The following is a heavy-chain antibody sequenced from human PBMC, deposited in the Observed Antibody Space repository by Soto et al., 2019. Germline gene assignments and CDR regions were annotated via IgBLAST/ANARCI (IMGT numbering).Heavy chain of an antibody. CDR1: GFTFSSYW. V-gene: IGHV3-74*01. Sequence: GGSLRLSCAASGFTFSSYWMHWVRQAPGKGLVWVSRINSDGSSTSYADSVKGRFTISRDNAKNTLYLQMNSLRAEDTAVYYCARYSGSYYLLYGMDVWGQGTTVTVSS. CDR3: ARYSGSYYLLYGMDV. J-gene: IGHJ6*02. D-gene: IGHD1-26*01. CDR2: INSDGSST.